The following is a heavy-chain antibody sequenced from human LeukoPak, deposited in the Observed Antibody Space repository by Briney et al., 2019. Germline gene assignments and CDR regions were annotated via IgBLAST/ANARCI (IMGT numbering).Heavy chain of an antibody. D-gene: IGHD6-19*01. CDR2: IYSGGST. CDR3: AKRKVGSGWHFYYFDY. J-gene: IGHJ4*02. V-gene: IGHV3-66*01. Sequence: GSLRLSCAASGFTVSSNYMSWVRQAPGKGLEWVSVIYSGGSTYYADSVKGRFTISRDNSKNTLYLQMNSLRAEDTAVYYCAKRKVGSGWHFYYFDYWGQGTLVTVSS. CDR1: GFTVSSNY.